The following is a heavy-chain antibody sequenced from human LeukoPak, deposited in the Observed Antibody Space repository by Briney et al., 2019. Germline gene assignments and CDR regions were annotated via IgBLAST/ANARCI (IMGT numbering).Heavy chain of an antibody. CDR1: GFTFSSYW. CDR2: IKQDGSEK. CDR3: VRHDFWSGFKGGDY. V-gene: IGHV3-7*03. D-gene: IGHD3-3*01. J-gene: IGHJ4*02. Sequence: PGGSLRLSCAASGFTFSSYWMSWVRQAPGKGLEWVANIKQDGSEKYYVDSVKGRFTISRDNVKNSLYLQMNSLRAEDTAFYYCVRHDFWSGFKGGDYWGQGTLVTVSS.